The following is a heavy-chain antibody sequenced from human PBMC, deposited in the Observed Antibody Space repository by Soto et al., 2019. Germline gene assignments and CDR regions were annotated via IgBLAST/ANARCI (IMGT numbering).Heavy chain of an antibody. CDR3: AILTGPTNPFDS. V-gene: IGHV3-48*02. CDR1: GFSFSIYS. D-gene: IGHD1-20*01. J-gene: IGHJ4*02. CDR2: ISGSSSAK. Sequence: EVQLVESGGGLVQPGGSLRLSCAASGFSFSIYSMNWVRQTPGKGLEWVSYISGSSSAKNYADSVKGRFTVSRDNARNSLYLQLNSLRDEDTAVYVCAILTGPTNPFDSWGQGALVTVSS.